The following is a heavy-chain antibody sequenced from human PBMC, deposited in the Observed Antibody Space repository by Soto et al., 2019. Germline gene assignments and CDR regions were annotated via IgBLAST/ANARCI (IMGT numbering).Heavy chain of an antibody. V-gene: IGHV4-61*01. CDR1: GDSVTNINFY. CDR3: ARVSMRTVSWGYDR. Sequence: SETLSLTCTVSGDSVTNINFYWSWIRQSPGKSLEWIGFINYNGNTNYNPSLKSRVIISVDTSKNQLSLKLSSVTAADTAVYYCARVSMRTVSWGYDRWGPRT. CDR2: INYNGNT. D-gene: IGHD4-4*01. J-gene: IGHJ5*02.